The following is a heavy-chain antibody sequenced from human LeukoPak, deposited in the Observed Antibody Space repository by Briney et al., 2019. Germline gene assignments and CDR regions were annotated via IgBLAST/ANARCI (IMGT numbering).Heavy chain of an antibody. D-gene: IGHD3-16*01. Sequence: PGGSLRLSCAASGFTSSSYGMSWLRQAPGRGLEWVANIQQDVRGSEKYYLDSVGGRFTISRDNAKNSLYLQMNSLRAEDTAVYYCARDFTGASDYWGQGTLVTVSS. CDR2: IQQDVRGSEK. CDR1: GFTSSSYG. CDR3: ARDFTGASDY. V-gene: IGHV3-7*01. J-gene: IGHJ4*02.